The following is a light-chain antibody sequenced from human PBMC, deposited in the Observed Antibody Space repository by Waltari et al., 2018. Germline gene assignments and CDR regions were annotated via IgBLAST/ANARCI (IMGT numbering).Light chain of an antibody. CDR2: GAA. Sequence: IMLTQSPGTLSLSPGDRATLSCRASQSISRDLAWYQQKPGQAPRLLSYGAATKATGIPDRFSGSGSGTDFSLTISGLEPEDSAVYYCQHHFRLPATFGQGTKVEIK. CDR3: QHHFRLPAT. J-gene: IGKJ1*01. V-gene: IGKV3-20*01. CDR1: QSISRD.